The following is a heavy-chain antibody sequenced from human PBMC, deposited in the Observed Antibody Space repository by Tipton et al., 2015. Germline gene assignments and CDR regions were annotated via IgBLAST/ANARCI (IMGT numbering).Heavy chain of an antibody. J-gene: IGHJ5*02. CDR2: ISPVFGAA. V-gene: IGHV1-69*01. Sequence: QSGAEVKKPGSSVNVSCKASGGTLNNAINWVRQAPGQGLEWMGWISPVFGAASYAQRFQGRVTFTADASTRTTYMELSSLTSDDTAVYYCARDSSSPGNWFDPWGQGTLVTVSS. D-gene: IGHD6-6*01. CDR3: ARDSSSPGNWFDP. CDR1: GGTLNNA.